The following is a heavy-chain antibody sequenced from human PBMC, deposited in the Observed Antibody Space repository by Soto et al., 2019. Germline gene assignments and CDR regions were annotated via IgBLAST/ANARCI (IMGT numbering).Heavy chain of an antibody. CDR3: ARDLELERHPPYYGMDV. CDR2: IWYDGSNK. J-gene: IGHJ6*02. CDR1: GFTFSSYG. D-gene: IGHD1-1*01. V-gene: IGHV3-33*01. Sequence: QVQLVESGGGVVQPGRSLRLSCAASGFTFSSYGMHWGRQAPGKGLEWVAVIWYDGSNKYYADSVKGRFTISRDNSKNTLYLQMNSLRAEDTAVYYCARDLELERHPPYYGMDVWGQGTTVTVSS.